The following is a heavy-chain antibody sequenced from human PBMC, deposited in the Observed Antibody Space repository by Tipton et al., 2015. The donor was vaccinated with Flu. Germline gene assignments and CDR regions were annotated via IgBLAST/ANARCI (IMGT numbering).Heavy chain of an antibody. D-gene: IGHD3-16*01. CDR1: GGSISDYR. CDR2: MYYSGYI. CDR3: ARVAFIHDNRDYYYYSGLDV. Sequence: TLSLTCSVSGGSISDYRWSWLRQSPEKGLEGIGYMYYSGYINYNPSLKSRVTMSLDTSENQLSLKLSSLTAADTAVYYCARVAFIHDNRDYYYYSGLDVWGQGTTVTVSS. J-gene: IGHJ6*02. V-gene: IGHV4-59*01.